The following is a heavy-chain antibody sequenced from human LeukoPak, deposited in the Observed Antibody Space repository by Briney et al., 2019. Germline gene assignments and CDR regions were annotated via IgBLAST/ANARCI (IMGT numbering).Heavy chain of an antibody. Sequence: GGSLRLSCVASGFTFSSYAMTWVRQGPGKGLEWVSVISGGGGTTCYADSVKGRFTISRDNSKNTLYLQMNSLRAEDTAVYYCAKETASFDPWGQGTLVTVSS. CDR3: AKETASFDP. J-gene: IGHJ5*02. CDR2: ISGGGGTT. D-gene: IGHD6-25*01. V-gene: IGHV3-23*01. CDR1: GFTFSSYA.